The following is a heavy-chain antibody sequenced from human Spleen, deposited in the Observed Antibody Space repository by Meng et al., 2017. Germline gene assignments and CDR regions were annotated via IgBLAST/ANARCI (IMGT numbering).Heavy chain of an antibody. J-gene: IGHJ6*02. V-gene: IGHV3-11*04. CDR3: ARILATVVTPGMDV. CDR2: ISTSGRTI. CDR1: GFTFSDHY. Sequence: GESLKISCAASGFTFSDHYMSWIRQAPGKGLEWVSCISTSGRTIYYADSVKGRFTISRDNAKNSLYLQMNSLRAEDTAVYYCARILATVVTPGMDVWGQGTTVTGAS. D-gene: IGHD4-23*01.